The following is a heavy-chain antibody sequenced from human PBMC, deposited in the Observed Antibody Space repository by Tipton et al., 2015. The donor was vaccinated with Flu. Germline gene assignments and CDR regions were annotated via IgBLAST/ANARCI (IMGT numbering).Heavy chain of an antibody. J-gene: IGHJ4*02. Sequence: QLVQSGAELKKPGESLKISCQASGYSFTTYWIGWVRQQPGKGLEWMGIVYPADSDTKYSPSFEGQVTISADKSRNTAYLQWNSLRASDTAMYYCARRREAMAYSWGQGTLVTVSS. V-gene: IGHV5-51*03. CDR3: ARRREAMAYS. D-gene: IGHD2-8*01. CDR1: GYSFTTYW. CDR2: VYPADSDT.